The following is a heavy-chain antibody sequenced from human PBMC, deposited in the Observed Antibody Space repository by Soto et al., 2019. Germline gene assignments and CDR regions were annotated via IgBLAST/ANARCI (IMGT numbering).Heavy chain of an antibody. CDR3: AMVDNYVPPAPQDV. V-gene: IGHV1-18*01. CDR1: GYIFVNYG. J-gene: IGHJ6*02. D-gene: IGHD3-16*01. Sequence: QVHLVQSGDEVRKPGSSVKVSCKASGYIFVNYGIAWVRQAPGQGLAWMGWISPYSGNTHYARKVKGRLTMTTDTSTSTAYMDLGSLTSGDTAVDYCAMVDNYVPPAPQDVWGQGTTVTVSS. CDR2: ISPYSGNT.